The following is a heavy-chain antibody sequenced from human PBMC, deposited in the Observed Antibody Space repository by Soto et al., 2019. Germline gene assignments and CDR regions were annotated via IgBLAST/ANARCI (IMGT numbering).Heavy chain of an antibody. CDR1: GFSLTTDRVG. Sequence: QITLKESGPTLVKPTQTLTLTCTFSGFSLTTDRVGVGWIRQPPGEALEWLAVIYWDDSKTYRPSLESRLTITKDTSKNQEALTMTNMHSLDTATYYCAHAYGGRSLYWGQGTLVTVSS. J-gene: IGHJ4*02. CDR3: AHAYGGRSLY. V-gene: IGHV2-5*02. D-gene: IGHD1-26*01. CDR2: IYWDDSK.